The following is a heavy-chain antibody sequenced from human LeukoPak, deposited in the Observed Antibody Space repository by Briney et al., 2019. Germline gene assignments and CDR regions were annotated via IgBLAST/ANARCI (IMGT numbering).Heavy chain of an antibody. CDR3: AKGIRITMIVVDPDAFDI. CDR1: GFTFSSYA. J-gene: IGHJ3*02. CDR2: ISGSGGST. V-gene: IGHV3-23*01. Sequence: GGSLRLSCAASGFTFSSYAMSWVRQAPGKGLEWVSAISGSGGSTYYADSVKGRFTISRDNSKNTLYLQMNSLRAEDTAVYYRAKGIRITMIVVDPDAFDIWGQGTMVTVSS. D-gene: IGHD3-22*01.